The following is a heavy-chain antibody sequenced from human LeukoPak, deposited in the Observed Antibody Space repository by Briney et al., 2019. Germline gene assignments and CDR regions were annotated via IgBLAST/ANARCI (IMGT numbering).Heavy chain of an antibody. V-gene: IGHV4-34*01. Sequence: PSETLSLTCAVYGGSFSGYYWSWIRQPPGKGLEWIGEINHSGSTNYNPSLKSRVTISVDTSKNQFSLKLSSVTAADTAVYYCARRPALTAVVVAAAFDYWGQGTLVTVSS. J-gene: IGHJ4*02. D-gene: IGHD2-15*01. CDR3: ARRPALTAVVVAAAFDY. CDR1: GGSFSGYY. CDR2: INHSGST.